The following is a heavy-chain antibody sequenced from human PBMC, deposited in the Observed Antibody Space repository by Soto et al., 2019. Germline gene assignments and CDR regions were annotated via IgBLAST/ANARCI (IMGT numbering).Heavy chain of an antibody. D-gene: IGHD3-22*01. CDR1: GFTFSSYG. V-gene: IGHV3-30*18. CDR2: ISYDGSNK. J-gene: IGHJ4*02. CDR3: AKDAHSSGYYPFDY. Sequence: HPGGSLRLSCAASGFTFSSYGMHWVRQAPGKGLEWVAVISYDGSNKYYADSVKGRFTISRDNSKNTLYLQMNSLRAEDTAVYYCAKDAHSSGYYPFDYWGQGT.